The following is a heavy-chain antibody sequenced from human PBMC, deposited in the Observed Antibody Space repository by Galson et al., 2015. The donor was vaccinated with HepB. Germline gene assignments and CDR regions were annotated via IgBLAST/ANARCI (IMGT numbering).Heavy chain of an antibody. CDR3: ASPYYDILTGQLWGMDV. D-gene: IGHD3-9*01. CDR1: GGTFSSYA. J-gene: IGHJ6*02. CDR2: IIPIFGTA. V-gene: IGHV1-69*13. Sequence: SVTVSCKASGGTFSSYAISWVRQAPGQGLEWMGGIIPIFGTANYAQKFQGRVTITADESTSTAYMELSSLRSEDTAVYYCASPYYDILTGQLWGMDVWGQGTTVTVSS.